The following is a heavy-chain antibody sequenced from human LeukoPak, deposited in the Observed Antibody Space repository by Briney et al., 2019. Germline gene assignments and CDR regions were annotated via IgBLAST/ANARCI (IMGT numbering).Heavy chain of an antibody. CDR2: INHSGST. V-gene: IGHV4-34*01. D-gene: IGHD2/OR15-2a*01. CDR3: ARVSMGRRLPSPVYYFYY. CDR1: GGSFSGYY. Sequence: SETLSLTCAVYGGSFSGYYWSWIRQPPGKGLEWIGEINHSGSTNYNPSLKSRVTISVDTSKNQFFLRLSSVSAADTAVYNSARVSMGRRLPSPVYYFYYWGEGTLVTVSS. J-gene: IGHJ4*02.